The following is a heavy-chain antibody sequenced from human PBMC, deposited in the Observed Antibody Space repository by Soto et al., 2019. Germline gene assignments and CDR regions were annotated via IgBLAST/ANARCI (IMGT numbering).Heavy chain of an antibody. CDR1: GYTFTSYG. Sequence: ASVKVSCKASGYTFTSYGISWVRQAPGQGLEWMGWISAYNGNTNYAQKLQGRVTMTTDTSTSTAYMELRSLRSDDTAVYYCARDRCSGGSCYLDYSYYGMVVSCPTPTVTVS. CDR2: ISAYNGNT. J-gene: IGHJ6*02. V-gene: IGHV1-18*01. D-gene: IGHD2-15*01. CDR3: ARDRCSGGSCYLDYSYYGMVV.